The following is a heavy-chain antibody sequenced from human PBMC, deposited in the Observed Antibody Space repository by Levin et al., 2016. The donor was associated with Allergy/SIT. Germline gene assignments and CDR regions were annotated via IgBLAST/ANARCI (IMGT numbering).Heavy chain of an antibody. CDR3: ARDNTVTASYDY. V-gene: IGHV1-69*06. CDR2: IIPIFGTA. CDR1: GGTFSSYA. J-gene: IGHJ4*02. Sequence: ASVKVSCKASGGTFSSYAISWVRQAPGQGLEWMGGIIPIFGTANYAQKFQGRVTITADKSTSTAYMELSSLRSEDTAVYYCARDNTVTASYDYWGRGNPWSPSSS. D-gene: IGHD4-11*01.